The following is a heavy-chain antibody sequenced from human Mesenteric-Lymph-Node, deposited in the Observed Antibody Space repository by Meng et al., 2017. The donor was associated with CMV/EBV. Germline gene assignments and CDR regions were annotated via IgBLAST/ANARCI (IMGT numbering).Heavy chain of an antibody. Sequence: GESLKISCKGSGYIFTNSWIGWVRQMPGKGLEWVGIIYTGDSDTKYSPSFQGRVTISADKSVTTAYLQWSSLQASDTAIYYCARQSGGLVKPFEYWGQGTMVTSPQ. CDR1: GYIFTNSW. CDR3: ARQSGGLVKPFEY. D-gene: IGHD3/OR15-3a*01. V-gene: IGHV5-51*01. CDR2: IYTGDSDT. J-gene: IGHJ4*02.